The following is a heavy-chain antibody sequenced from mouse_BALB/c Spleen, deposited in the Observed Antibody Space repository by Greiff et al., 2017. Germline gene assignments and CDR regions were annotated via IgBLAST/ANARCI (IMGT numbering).Heavy chain of an antibody. CDR2: ISTYYGDA. CDR3: ASPTAVYWYFDV. J-gene: IGHJ1*01. CDR1: GYTFTDYA. D-gene: IGHD1-2*01. V-gene: IGHV1S137*01. Sequence: VQLQQPGAELVRPGASVKISCKGSGYTFTDYAMHWVKQSHAKSLEWIGVISTYYGDASYNQKFKGKATMTVDKSSSTAYMELTRLTSEDSAIYYCASPTAVYWYFDVWGEGTTVTVSS.